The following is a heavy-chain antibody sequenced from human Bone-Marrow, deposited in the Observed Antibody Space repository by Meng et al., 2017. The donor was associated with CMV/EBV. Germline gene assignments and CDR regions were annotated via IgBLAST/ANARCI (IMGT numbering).Heavy chain of an antibody. D-gene: IGHD4-23*01. CDR1: GFTFSSYA. Sequence: ESLKISCAASGFTFSSYAMSWVRQPPGKGLEWIGYIYYSGSTNYNPSLKSRVTISVDTSKNQFSLKLSSVTAADTAVYYCARDTVVTPPYYYYGMDVWGQGTTVTVSS. CDR3: ARDTVVTPPYYYYGMDV. CDR2: IYYSGST. J-gene: IGHJ6*02. V-gene: IGHV4-59*01.